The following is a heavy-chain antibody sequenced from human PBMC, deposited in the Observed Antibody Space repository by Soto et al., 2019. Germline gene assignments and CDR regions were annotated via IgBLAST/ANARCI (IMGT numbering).Heavy chain of an antibody. CDR1: GFTFSSYW. CDR2: INSDGSST. CDR3: ARVRRAAAGRGYWYFDL. D-gene: IGHD6-13*01. Sequence: GGSLRLSCAASGFTFSSYWMHWVRQAPGKGLVWVSRINSDGSSTSYADSVKGRFTISRDNAKNTLYLQMNSLRAEDTAVYYCARVRRAAAGRGYWYFDLWGRGTLVTVSS. V-gene: IGHV3-74*01. J-gene: IGHJ2*01.